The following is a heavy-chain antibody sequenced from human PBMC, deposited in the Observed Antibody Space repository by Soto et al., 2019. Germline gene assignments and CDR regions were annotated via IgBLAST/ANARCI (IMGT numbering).Heavy chain of an antibody. Sequence: SVKVSCKATGGTFSSHGISWVRQAPGQGLEWMGVIIPMLVTPQYAQKFQGRVTITADELTSTVYMELTSLRPEDTAVYFCARETRPYYFDSSRYPDAFDIWGQGTVVT. CDR2: IIPMLVTP. J-gene: IGHJ3*02. D-gene: IGHD3-22*01. V-gene: IGHV1-69*13. CDR1: GGTFSSHG. CDR3: ARETRPYYFDSSRYPDAFDI.